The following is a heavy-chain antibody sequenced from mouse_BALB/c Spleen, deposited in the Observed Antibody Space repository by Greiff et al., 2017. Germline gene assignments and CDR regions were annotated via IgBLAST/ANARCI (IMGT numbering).Heavy chain of an antibody. CDR3: ARRGRYYGSYYYAMDY. CDR1: GYTFTSYW. D-gene: IGHD1-1*01. Sequence: QVQLQQSGAELAKPGASVKMSCKASGYTFTSYWMHWVKQRPGQGLEWIGYINPSTGYTEYNQKFKDKATLTADKSSSTAYMQLSSLTSEDSAVYYCARRGRYYGSYYYAMDYWGQGTSVTVSS. J-gene: IGHJ4*01. V-gene: IGHV1-7*01. CDR2: INPSTGYT.